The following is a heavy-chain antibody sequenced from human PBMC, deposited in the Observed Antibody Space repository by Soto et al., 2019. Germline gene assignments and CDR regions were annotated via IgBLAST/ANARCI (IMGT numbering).Heavy chain of an antibody. CDR3: ARDLGYSGYDYDGYFDY. CDR2: ISAYNGNT. CDR1: GYTFTSYC. D-gene: IGHD5-12*01. Sequence: ASVKVSCKASGYTFTSYCISWVRQAPGQGLEWMGWISAYNGNTNYAQKLQGRVTMTTDTSTSTAYMELRSLRSGDTAVYYCARDLGYSGYDYDGYFDYWGQGTLVTVSS. V-gene: IGHV1-18*04. J-gene: IGHJ4*02.